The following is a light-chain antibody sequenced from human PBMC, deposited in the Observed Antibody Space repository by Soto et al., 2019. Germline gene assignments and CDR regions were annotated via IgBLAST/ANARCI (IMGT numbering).Light chain of an antibody. CDR2: LGS. CDR3: MQAIQTPRYT. V-gene: IGKV2-28*01. CDR1: QSLLHSNGYNY. Sequence: DIVMTQSPLSLPVTPGEPASISCRASQSLLHSNGYNYLDWYLQKQGQSPQLLIYLGSNRASGVPDRFSGSGSGTDFTLKISRVEAEDVVVSYCMQAIQTPRYTFGQGTKLEIK. J-gene: IGKJ2*01.